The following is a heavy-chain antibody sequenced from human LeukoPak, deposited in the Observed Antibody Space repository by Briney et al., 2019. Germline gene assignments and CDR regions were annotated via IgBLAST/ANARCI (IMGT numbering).Heavy chain of an antibody. Sequence: GGPLRPSCAASGFTFSSYWMSWVRQAPGKGLEWVANIKQDGSEKYYVDSVKGRFTISRDNAKNSLYLQMNSLRAEDTSVYYCAREMGGYPFDYWGQGIQVTVSS. CDR2: IKQDGSEK. J-gene: IGHJ4*02. CDR3: AREMGGYPFDY. D-gene: IGHD5-12*01. V-gene: IGHV3-7*01. CDR1: GFTFSSYW.